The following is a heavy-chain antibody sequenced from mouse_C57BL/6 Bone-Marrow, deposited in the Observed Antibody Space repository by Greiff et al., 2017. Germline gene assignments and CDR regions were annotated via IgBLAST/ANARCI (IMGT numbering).Heavy chain of an antibody. J-gene: IGHJ2*01. D-gene: IGHD3-2*02. CDR3: ARCAQATDYFDY. CDR1: GYTFTSYW. V-gene: IGHV1-52*01. CDR2: IDPSDSET. Sequence: QVQLQQPGAELVRPGSSVKLSCKASGYTFTSYWMHWVKQRPIQGLEWIGNIDPSDSETHYNQKFKDKATLTVDKSSSTAYMQLSSLTSEDSAVYYCARCAQATDYFDYWGQGTTRTVCS.